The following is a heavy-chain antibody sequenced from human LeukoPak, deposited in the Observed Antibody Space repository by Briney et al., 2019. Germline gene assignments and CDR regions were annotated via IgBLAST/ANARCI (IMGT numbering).Heavy chain of an antibody. D-gene: IGHD5-12*01. V-gene: IGHV4-39*01. CDR2: IYYSGST. Sequence: SETLSLTCTVSGGSISSSSYYWGWIRQPPGKGLEWIGSIYYSGSTYYNPSLKSRVTISVDTSKNQFPLKLSSVTAADTAVYYCARHGYSDYKFDPWGQGTLDTVSS. CDR1: GGSISSSSYY. J-gene: IGHJ5*02. CDR3: ARHGYSDYKFDP.